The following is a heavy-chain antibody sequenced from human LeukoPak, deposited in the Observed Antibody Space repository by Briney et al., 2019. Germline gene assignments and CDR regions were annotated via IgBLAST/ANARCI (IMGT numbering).Heavy chain of an antibody. CDR3: ARSETGTTFDY. V-gene: IGHV4-34*01. Sequence: SETLSLTCAVYGGSFSGYYWSWIRQPPGKGLEWIGEINHSGSTNYNPSLKSRVTISVDTSKNQFSLKLSSVTAADTAVYYCARSETGTTFDYWGQGTLVTVSS. J-gene: IGHJ4*02. D-gene: IGHD1-7*01. CDR1: GGSFSGYY. CDR2: INHSGST.